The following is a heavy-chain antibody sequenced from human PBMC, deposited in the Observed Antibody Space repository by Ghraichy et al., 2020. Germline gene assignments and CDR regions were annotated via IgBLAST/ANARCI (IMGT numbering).Heavy chain of an antibody. J-gene: IGHJ4*02. Sequence: GGSLRLSCAASGFIFSTYGMSWVRQAPGKGLEWVSGISNSGGETFYAESVKGRFTISRDNSENTLYLQMNSLRAEDTAVYYCLKDLKVRYCSGANCPSGDYWGQGTLVTVSS. D-gene: IGHD2-15*01. V-gene: IGHV3-23*01. CDR1: GFIFSTYG. CDR2: ISNSGGET. CDR3: LKDLKVRYCSGANCPSGDY.